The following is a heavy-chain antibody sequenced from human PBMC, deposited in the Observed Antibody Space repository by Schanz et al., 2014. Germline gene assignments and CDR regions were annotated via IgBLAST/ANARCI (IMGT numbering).Heavy chain of an antibody. Sequence: VQLVESGGGLVKPGGSLRLSCAASGFTFSDYYMSWIRQAPGKGLEWVSVIYSGIGAYYADSVKDRFTVSRDNSKNTVYLQMNRLRAEDTAVYYCARDGDRFYHNYYMDVWDKGTTVTVSS. CDR2: IYSGIGA. V-gene: IGHV3-66*01. CDR3: ARDGDRFYHNYYMDV. CDR1: GFTFSDYY. D-gene: IGHD4-17*01. J-gene: IGHJ6*03.